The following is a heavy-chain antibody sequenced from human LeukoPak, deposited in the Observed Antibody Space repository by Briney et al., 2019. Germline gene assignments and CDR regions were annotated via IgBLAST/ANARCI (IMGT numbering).Heavy chain of an antibody. CDR3: ARERRGIAAADIDY. CDR2: ISSSSSTI. J-gene: IGHJ4*02. Sequence: GRSLRLSCAASGFTFSSYSMSWVRRAPGKGLEWVSSISSSSSTIYYADSVRGRFTISRDNAKNSLYLQMNTLRDEDTAVYYCARERRGIAAADIDYWGQGTLVTVSS. V-gene: IGHV3-48*02. D-gene: IGHD6-13*01. CDR1: GFTFSSYS.